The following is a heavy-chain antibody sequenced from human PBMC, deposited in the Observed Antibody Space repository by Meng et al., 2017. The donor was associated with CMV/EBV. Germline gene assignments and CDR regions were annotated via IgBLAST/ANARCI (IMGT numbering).Heavy chain of an antibody. D-gene: IGHD2-15*01. V-gene: IGHV3-74*01. CDR3: VKSFYKPLLPGH. CDR2: INEDGSAT. CDR1: GFIFSNYW. J-gene: IGHJ4*02. Sequence: GESLKISCATSGFIFSNYWIHWVHQAPGKGLNWVARINEDGSATTYADSVRGRFFVSRDNAKNTADLQMNTVSAEDTAVYYCVKSFYKPLLPGHWGQGIMVTVSS.